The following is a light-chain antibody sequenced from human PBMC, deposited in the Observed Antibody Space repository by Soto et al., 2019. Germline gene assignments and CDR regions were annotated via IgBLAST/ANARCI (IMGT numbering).Light chain of an antibody. V-gene: IGLV2-14*01. CDR1: SSDVGGYNY. CDR3: SSYTSSSTLV. Sequence: CVLTRPASVSGAAGEGITISCPGTSSDVGGYNYVSWYQQHPGKAPKLMIYDVSNRPSGVSNRFSGSKSGNTASLTISGLQAEDEADYYCSSYTSSSTLVFGTGTKVTVL. CDR2: DVS. J-gene: IGLJ1*01.